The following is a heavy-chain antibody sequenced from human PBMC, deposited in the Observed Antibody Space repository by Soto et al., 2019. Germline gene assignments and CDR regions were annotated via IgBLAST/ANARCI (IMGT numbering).Heavy chain of an antibody. D-gene: IGHD3-22*01. CDR1: GFTFSSYA. CDR2: ISGSGGST. CDR3: AKDFRRYYYDSSGYYPNFDY. Sequence: PGGSLRLSCAASGFTFSSYAMSWVRQAPGKGLEWVSAISGSGGSTYYADSVKGRFTISRDNSKNTLFLQMNSLRAEDTAVYYCAKDFRRYYYDSSGYYPNFDYWGQGTLVTVSS. V-gene: IGHV3-23*01. J-gene: IGHJ4*02.